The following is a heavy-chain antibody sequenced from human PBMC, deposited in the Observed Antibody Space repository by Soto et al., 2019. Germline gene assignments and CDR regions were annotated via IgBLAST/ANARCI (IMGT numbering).Heavy chain of an antibody. D-gene: IGHD2-2*01. CDR3: AVRYCSSTSCSTLDS. J-gene: IGHJ4*02. CDR2: INHSGST. Sequence: QVQLQQWGAGLLKPSETLSLTYVVSGGSFSGYYWNWIRQPPGKGLEWIGEINHSGSTNYNPSLKSRVTISVDTSKNQLSLRLSSVTAADTAMYDCAVRYCSSTSCSTLDSWGQGTLVTVSS. CDR1: GGSFSGYY. V-gene: IGHV4-34*01.